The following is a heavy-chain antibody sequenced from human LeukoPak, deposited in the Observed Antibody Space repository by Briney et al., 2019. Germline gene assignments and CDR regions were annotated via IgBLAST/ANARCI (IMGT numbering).Heavy chain of an antibody. CDR2: INPNSGGT. Sequence: ASVKVSCKSSGYTFTGYYMHWVRQAPGQGLEWMGWINPNSGGTNYAQKFQGRVTVTRDTSISTAYMELPRLRSDATPVYSCAFSPRPPPMVTYWGQGTLVTVSS. V-gene: IGHV1-2*02. J-gene: IGHJ4*02. CDR1: GYTFTGYY. D-gene: IGHD5-18*01. CDR3: AFSPRPPPMVTY.